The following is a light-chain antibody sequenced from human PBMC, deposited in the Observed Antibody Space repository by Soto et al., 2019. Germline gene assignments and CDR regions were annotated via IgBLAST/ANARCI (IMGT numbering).Light chain of an antibody. CDR2: GAS. V-gene: IGKV3-15*01. CDR1: ESVSSN. Sequence: EIVMTQSPATLSVSPGERATLSCRASESVSSNLAWYQHKPGQAPRLLIYGASTRATGIPDRFSGSGSGTEFTLTISSRQSEDFAVYYCQQYNYWLAWTFGQGTKVEIK. CDR3: QQYNYWLAWT. J-gene: IGKJ1*01.